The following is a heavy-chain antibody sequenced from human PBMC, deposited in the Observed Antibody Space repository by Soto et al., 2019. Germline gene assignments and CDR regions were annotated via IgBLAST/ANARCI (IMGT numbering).Heavy chain of an antibody. CDR3: AKLQEERLIHYDY. D-gene: IGHD3-16*01. Sequence: GGSLRLSCAASGFTFSSYGMHWVRQAPGKGLEWVAVISYDGSNKYYADSVKGRFTISRDNSKNTLYLQMNSLRAEDTAVYYCAKLQEERLIHYDYWGQGAMLTV. CDR2: ISYDGSNK. CDR1: GFTFSSYG. J-gene: IGHJ4*02. V-gene: IGHV3-30*18.